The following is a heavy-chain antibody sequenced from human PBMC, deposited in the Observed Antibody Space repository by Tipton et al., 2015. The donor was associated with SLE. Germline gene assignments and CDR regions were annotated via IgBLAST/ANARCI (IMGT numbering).Heavy chain of an antibody. D-gene: IGHD3-22*01. Sequence: TLSLTCTVSGGSISSYYWSWIRQPPGKGLEWIGYIYYSGSTNSNPSLKSRVTISVDTSKNQFSLKLSSVTAADTAVYYCARHPSGYYYFDYWGQGTLVTVSS. CDR2: IYYSGST. V-gene: IGHV4-59*08. J-gene: IGHJ4*02. CDR1: GGSISSYY. CDR3: ARHPSGYYYFDY.